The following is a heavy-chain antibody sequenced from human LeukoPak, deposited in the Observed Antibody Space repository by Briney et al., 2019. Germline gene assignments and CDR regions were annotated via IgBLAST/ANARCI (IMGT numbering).Heavy chain of an antibody. CDR1: GGSISSYY. CDR2: ISISGST. CDR3: ARDGREYYYYYMDV. D-gene: IGHD5-24*01. V-gene: IGHV4-4*07. Sequence: SETLSLTCTVSGGSISSYYWSWIRQPAGKRLEWIGRISISGSTNYNSSLKSRVTMSVDTSKNQFSLKLSSVTAADTAVYYCARDGREYYYYYMDVWGKGTTVTISS. J-gene: IGHJ6*03.